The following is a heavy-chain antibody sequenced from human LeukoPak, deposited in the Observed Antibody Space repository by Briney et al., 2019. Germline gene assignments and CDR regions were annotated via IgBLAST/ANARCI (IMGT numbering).Heavy chain of an antibody. CDR1: GYTFTSYG. CDR3: ARDAAPKYGMDV. CDR2: ISAYNGNT. V-gene: IGHV1-18*01. Sequence: GASVKASCKASGYTFTSYGISWVRQAPGQGLEWMGWISAYNGNTNYAQKFQGRVTITADKSTSTAYMELSSLRSEDTAVYYCARDAAPKYGMDVWGQGTTVTVSS. J-gene: IGHJ6*02.